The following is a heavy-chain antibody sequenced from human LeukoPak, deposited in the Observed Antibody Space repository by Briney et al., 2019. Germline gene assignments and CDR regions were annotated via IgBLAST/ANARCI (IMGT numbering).Heavy chain of an antibody. CDR2: ISSSSSYI. V-gene: IGHV3-21*01. J-gene: IGHJ4*02. CDR1: GFIFSDYS. D-gene: IGHD6-19*01. CDR3: ARVASGWSDN. Sequence: GGSLRLSCTASGFIFSDYSMSWIRQAPGKGLEWVSSISSSSSYIFYADSVKGRFTISRDNAKNSLYLQMNSLRAEDTAVYYCARVASGWSDNWGQGTLVTVSS.